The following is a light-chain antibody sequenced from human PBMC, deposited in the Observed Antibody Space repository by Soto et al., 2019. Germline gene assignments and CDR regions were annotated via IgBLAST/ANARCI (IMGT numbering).Light chain of an antibody. CDR1: QSVSSSY. Sequence: EIVLTQSPGTLSLSPGERATLSCRASQSVSSSYLSGYQQKPCQAPRLLIYGASSRATGIPDRFSGSGYGTDFTLTISRMEPEDFAVYYCQQYGSSGTFGQGTKVDI. CDR3: QQYGSSGT. V-gene: IGKV3-20*01. CDR2: GAS. J-gene: IGKJ1*01.